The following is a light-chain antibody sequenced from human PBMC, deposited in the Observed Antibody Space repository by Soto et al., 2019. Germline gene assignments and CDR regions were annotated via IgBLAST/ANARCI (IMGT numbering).Light chain of an antibody. V-gene: IGLV2-8*01. CDR3: SSYAGSLYV. CDR1: SSDVGGYNY. Sequence: QSVLTQPPSASGSPGQSVTISCTGTSSDVGGYNYVSWYQQHPGKALKLMIYEVSKRPSGVPDRFSGSKSGNTASLTVSGLQAEDEADYYCSSYAGSLYVFGTGTKVTVL. J-gene: IGLJ1*01. CDR2: EVS.